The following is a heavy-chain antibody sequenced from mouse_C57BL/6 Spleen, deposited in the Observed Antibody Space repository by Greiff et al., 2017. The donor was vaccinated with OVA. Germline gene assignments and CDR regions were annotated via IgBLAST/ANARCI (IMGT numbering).Heavy chain of an antibody. D-gene: IGHD3-2*02. CDR3: ASRRQLRPYYAMDY. CDR1: GYTFTSYW. Sequence: VQLQQPGAELVMPGASVKLSCKASGYTFTSYWMHWVKQRPGQGLEWIGEIDPSDSYTNYNQKFKGKSTLTVDKSSSTAYMQLSSLTSEDSAVYYCASRRQLRPYYAMDYWGQGTSVTVSS. J-gene: IGHJ4*01. CDR2: IDPSDSYT. V-gene: IGHV1-69*01.